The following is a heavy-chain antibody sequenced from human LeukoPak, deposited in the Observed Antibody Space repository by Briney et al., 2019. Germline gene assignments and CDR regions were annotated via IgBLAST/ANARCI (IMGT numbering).Heavy chain of an antibody. CDR1: GYTFTSYG. Sequence: ASVKVSCKASGYTFTSYGISWVRQAPGQGLEWMGWISAYNGNTNYAQKLQGRVTMTTDTSTSTAYMELRSLRSDDTAVYYCASSYCSSTSCYTQPDAFDIWGQGTMVTVSS. D-gene: IGHD2-2*02. CDR2: ISAYNGNT. CDR3: ASSYCSSTSCYTQPDAFDI. V-gene: IGHV1-18*01. J-gene: IGHJ3*02.